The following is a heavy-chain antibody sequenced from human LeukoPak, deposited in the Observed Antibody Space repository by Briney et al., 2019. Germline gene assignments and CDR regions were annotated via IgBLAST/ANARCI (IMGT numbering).Heavy chain of an antibody. J-gene: IGHJ4*02. Sequence: SETLSLTCTVSGGSISSGDYYWSWIRQPPGKGLEWIGYIYYSGSTYYNPSLKSRVTISVDTSKNQFSLKLSSVTAADTAVYYCARADYDILTGYGLLLRPFDYWGQGTLVTVSS. CDR1: GGSISSGDYY. V-gene: IGHV4-30-4*01. CDR2: IYYSGST. D-gene: IGHD3-9*01. CDR3: ARADYDILTGYGLLLRPFDY.